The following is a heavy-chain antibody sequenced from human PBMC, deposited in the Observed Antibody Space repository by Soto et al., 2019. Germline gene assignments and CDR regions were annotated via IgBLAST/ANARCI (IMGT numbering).Heavy chain of an antibody. CDR3: ARGGMVPGVIIADYYCDGLDV. CDR1: GYTFTSYD. CDR2: MNPNSGNT. J-gene: IGHJ6*02. D-gene: IGHD3-10*01. V-gene: IGHV1-8*01. Sequence: SVKVSCKASGYTFTSYDINWVRQATGQGLEWMGWMNPNSGNTGYAQKFQGRVTMTRNTTISTAYMELSSLRSEDTAVYYCARGGMVPGVIIADYYCDGLDVWAQGTTVTGSS.